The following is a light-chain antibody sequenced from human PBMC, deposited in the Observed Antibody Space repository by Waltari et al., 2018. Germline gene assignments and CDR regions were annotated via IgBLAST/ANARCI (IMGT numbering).Light chain of an antibody. Sequence: QSALTQPASVSGSPGQSVTISCTGTTSSVGGYNYVSWYQQHPGNAPKLMIYEVTHRPSGVSNRVSGSKSGNTASRTISGLQAEDEADYYCSSYTSSTYPVVFGGGTKLTVL. CDR3: SSYTSSTYPVV. CDR2: EVT. CDR1: TSSVGGYNY. J-gene: IGLJ2*01. V-gene: IGLV2-14*01.